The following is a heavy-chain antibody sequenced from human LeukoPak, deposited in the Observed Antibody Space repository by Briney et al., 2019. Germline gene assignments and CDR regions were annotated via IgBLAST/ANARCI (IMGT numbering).Heavy chain of an antibody. CDR2: IYYSGST. CDR1: GGSISSYY. Sequence: NASETLSLTCTVSGGSISSYYWSWIRQPPGKGLEWIGYIYYSGSTNYNPSLKSRVTISVDTSKNQFSLKLSSVTAADTAVYYCARMGNPATVTADYWGQGTLVTVSS. D-gene: IGHD4-17*01. J-gene: IGHJ4*02. V-gene: IGHV4-59*08. CDR3: ARMGNPATVTADY.